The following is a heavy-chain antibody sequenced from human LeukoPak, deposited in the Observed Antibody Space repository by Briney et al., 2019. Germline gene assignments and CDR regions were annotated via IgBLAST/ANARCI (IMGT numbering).Heavy chain of an antibody. CDR3: ARGLELRSPFDY. CDR1: GGSISSYY. Sequence: SETLSLTCTVSGGSISSYYWSWIRQPTGKGLEWIGYIYYSGSTNYNPSLKSRVTISVDTSKNQFSLKLSSVTAADTAVYYCARGLELRSPFDYWGQGTLVTVSS. D-gene: IGHD1-7*01. V-gene: IGHV4-59*08. CDR2: IYYSGST. J-gene: IGHJ4*02.